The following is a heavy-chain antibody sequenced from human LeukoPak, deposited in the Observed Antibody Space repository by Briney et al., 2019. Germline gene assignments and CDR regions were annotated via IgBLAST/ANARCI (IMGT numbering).Heavy chain of an antibody. V-gene: IGHV3-7*01. J-gene: IGHJ4*02. CDR1: GITFSAYS. Sequence: PGGSLRLSCAVSGITFSAYSMSWVRQTPGKGLECVANIKEDGSATYYVDSVKGRFTISRDNAKKSLYLHMKDLRVEDTAVYYCARPLDQWVVQDYRGQGTLVTVSS. D-gene: IGHD6-19*01. CDR3: ARPLDQWVVQDY. CDR2: IKEDGSAT.